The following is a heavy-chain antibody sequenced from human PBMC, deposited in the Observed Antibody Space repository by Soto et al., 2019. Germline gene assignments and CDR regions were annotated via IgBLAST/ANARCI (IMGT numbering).Heavy chain of an antibody. D-gene: IGHD6-13*01. CDR3: AGFIAAAGNNWFDP. Sequence: SETLSLTCTVSGDSIISGDYYWSWIRQTPGKGLEWIGYIYYSGDTNYNPSLKSRVIISVDTSKNQFSLKLSSVTAADTAVYYCAGFIAAAGNNWFDPWGQGTLVTVSS. CDR2: IYYSGDT. J-gene: IGHJ5*02. CDR1: GDSIISGDYY. V-gene: IGHV4-30-4*01.